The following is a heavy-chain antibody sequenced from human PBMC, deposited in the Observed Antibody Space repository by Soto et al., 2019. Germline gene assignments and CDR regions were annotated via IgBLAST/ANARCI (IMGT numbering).Heavy chain of an antibody. D-gene: IGHD2-2*01. Sequence: GGSLRLSCAASGFTFVNAWRNWVRQAPGKGLKWVGRIKSKTDGGTTDFAAPVKGRFTISRDNSKNTLYLQMNSLRAEDTAVYYCARWLDCSSTSCSNGNAFDIWGQGTMVTVSS. CDR2: IKSKTDGGTT. CDR1: GFTFVNAW. J-gene: IGHJ3*02. V-gene: IGHV3-15*07. CDR3: ARWLDCSSTSCSNGNAFDI.